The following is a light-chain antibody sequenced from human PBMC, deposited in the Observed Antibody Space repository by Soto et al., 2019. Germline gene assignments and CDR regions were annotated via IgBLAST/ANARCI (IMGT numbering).Light chain of an antibody. CDR1: SSDVGSYNL. CDR3: CSYAGSSTFVL. J-gene: IGLJ2*01. CDR2: EDT. Sequence: QSALTQPASVSGSPGQSITISCTGTSSDVGSYNLFSWYQQHPGKAPKLMIYEDTKRPSGVSNRFSGSKSGNTASLTISGLQAEDEADYYCCSYAGSSTFVLFGGGTKLTVL. V-gene: IGLV2-23*02.